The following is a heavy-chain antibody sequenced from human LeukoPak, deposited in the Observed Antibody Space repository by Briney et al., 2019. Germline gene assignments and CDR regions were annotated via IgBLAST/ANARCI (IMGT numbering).Heavy chain of an antibody. J-gene: IGHJ4*02. CDR3: ATAPSGCGGTCPFDC. CDR2: IYTSGRT. Sequence: PSETLSLSCNVSGASSSGYFLSWIRQPAGKGLEWIGRIYTSGRTNNNPSLKSRVTMSVDTSKNHFSLRLRSLTAADTAVYYCATAPSGCGGTCPFDCWGQGTLVTVS. D-gene: IGHD6-25*01. CDR1: GASSSGYF. V-gene: IGHV4-4*07.